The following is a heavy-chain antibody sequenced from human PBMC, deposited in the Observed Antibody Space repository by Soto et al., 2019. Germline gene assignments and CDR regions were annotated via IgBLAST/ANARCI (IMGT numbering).Heavy chain of an antibody. CDR2: IYYSGST. D-gene: IGHD4-17*01. V-gene: IGHV4-31*03. CDR3: AREGPHYGDSSFDY. Sequence: QVQLQESGPGLVKPSQTLSLTCTVSGGSISSGGYYWSWIRQHPGKGLEWIGYIYYSGSTYYNPSLKRRVTXXVXTXXNQFSLKLSSVTAADTAVYYCAREGPHYGDSSFDYWGQGTLVTVSS. J-gene: IGHJ4*02. CDR1: GGSISSGGYY.